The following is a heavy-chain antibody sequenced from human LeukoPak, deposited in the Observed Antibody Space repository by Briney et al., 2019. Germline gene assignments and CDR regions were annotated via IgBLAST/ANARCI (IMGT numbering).Heavy chain of an antibody. J-gene: IGHJ4*02. D-gene: IGHD4-23*01. CDR1: GGSISSYY. Sequence: ESSETLSLTCTVSGGSISSYYWSWIRQPPGKGLEWIGYIYYSGSTNHNPSLKSRVTISVDTSKNQFSLKLSSVTAADTAVYCCARNYGGNSGLDYWGQGTLVTVSS. V-gene: IGHV4-59*08. CDR3: ARNYGGNSGLDY. CDR2: IYYSGST.